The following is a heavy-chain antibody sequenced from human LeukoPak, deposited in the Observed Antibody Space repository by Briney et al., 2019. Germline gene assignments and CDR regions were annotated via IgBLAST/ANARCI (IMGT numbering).Heavy chain of an antibody. CDR3: ARDPYSSSYYRAFDI. D-gene: IGHD6-13*01. J-gene: IGHJ3*02. CDR1: GGSISSYY. Sequence: SETLSLTCSVSGGSISSYYWSWIRQPPGKGLEWIGYIYYSGITNYNPSLKSRVTISVDTSKNQFSLKLSSVTAADTAVYYCARDPYSSSYYRAFDIWGQGTMVTVSS. CDR2: IYYSGIT. V-gene: IGHV4-59*01.